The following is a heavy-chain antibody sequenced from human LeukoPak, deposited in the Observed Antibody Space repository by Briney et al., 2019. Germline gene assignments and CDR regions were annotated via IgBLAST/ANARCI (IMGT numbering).Heavy chain of an antibody. J-gene: IGHJ5*02. V-gene: IGHV4-4*02. CDR2: IYHSGST. CDR3: ASSNAYNWFDP. Sequence: SETLSLTCAVSGGSISSSNWWSWVRQPPGKGLEWIGEIYHSGSTNYSPSLKSRVTISVDKSKNQFSLKLSSVTAADTAVYYCASSNAYNWFDPWGQGTLVTVSS. CDR1: GGSISSSNW.